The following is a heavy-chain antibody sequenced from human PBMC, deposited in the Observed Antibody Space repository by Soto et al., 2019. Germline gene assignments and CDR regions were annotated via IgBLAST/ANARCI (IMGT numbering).Heavy chain of an antibody. J-gene: IGHJ6*02. Sequence: PSQTLSLTCAISGDSVSSNSAAWNWIRQSPSRGLEWLGRTYYRSKWYNDYAVSVKSRITINPDTSKNQFSLQLSSVTPEDTAVYYCARAAYSSGWPRYYYGMDVWGQGTTVTVSS. D-gene: IGHD6-19*01. CDR2: TYYRSKWYN. V-gene: IGHV6-1*01. CDR1: GDSVSSNSAA. CDR3: ARAAYSSGWPRYYYGMDV.